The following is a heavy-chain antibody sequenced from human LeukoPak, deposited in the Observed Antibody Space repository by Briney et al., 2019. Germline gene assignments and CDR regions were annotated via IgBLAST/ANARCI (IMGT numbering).Heavy chain of an antibody. CDR3: ARGGNRFGGFYFNY. CDR2: THHRGRP. Sequence: SETLSLTCPLSTDSLSSGGRYLAWIRHLPGKGLESVGFTHHRGRPRHNPSLNDPVAISVDASRKQFALRLSSVTAADTAIYNCARGGNRFGGFYFNYWGQGIQVIVSS. J-gene: IGHJ4*02. CDR1: TDSLSSGGRY. V-gene: IGHV4-31*01. D-gene: IGHD3-10*01.